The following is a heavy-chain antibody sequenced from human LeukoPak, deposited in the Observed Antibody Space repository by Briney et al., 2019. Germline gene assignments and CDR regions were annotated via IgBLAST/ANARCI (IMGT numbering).Heavy chain of an antibody. D-gene: IGHD6-19*01. CDR1: GGSISSYY. V-gene: IGHV4-59*01. Sequence: PSETLSLTCTVSGGSISSYYWSWIRQPPGKGLEWIGYIYYSGSTNYNPSLKSRVTISVDTSKNQFSLKLSSVTAADTAVYYCARGSQQWLDYYYYYGMDVWGQGTTVTVSS. CDR2: IYYSGST. J-gene: IGHJ6*02. CDR3: ARGSQQWLDYYYYYGMDV.